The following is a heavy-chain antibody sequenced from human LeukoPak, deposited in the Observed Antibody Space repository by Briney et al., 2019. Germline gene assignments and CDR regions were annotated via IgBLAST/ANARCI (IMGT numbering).Heavy chain of an antibody. V-gene: IGHV4-59*01. CDR2: IYYSGST. J-gene: IGHJ4*02. Sequence: SETLSLTCRVSGGSISSYYWSWIRQSPGKGLEWIGYIYYSGSTNYNPSLKSRVTILVDTSKNQFSLKLSSVTAADTAVYYCAALTGTTGVFDYWGQGTLVTVSS. CDR3: AALTGTTGVFDY. CDR1: GGSISSYY. D-gene: IGHD3-10*01.